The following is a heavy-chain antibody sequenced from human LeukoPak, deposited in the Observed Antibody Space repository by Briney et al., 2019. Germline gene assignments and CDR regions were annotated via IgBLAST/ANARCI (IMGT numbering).Heavy chain of an antibody. CDR1: GFTFGNYA. CDR3: AKGTTGTTGLDDY. J-gene: IGHJ4*02. D-gene: IGHD1-1*01. CDR2: ISGSGGST. V-gene: IGHV3-23*01. Sequence: GGSLRLSCAASGFTFGNYAMSWVRQAPGKGLEWVSAISGSGGSTYSADSVKGRFTISRDNSKNTLYLQMNSLRAEDTAVYYCAKGTTGTTGLDDYWGQGTLVTVSS.